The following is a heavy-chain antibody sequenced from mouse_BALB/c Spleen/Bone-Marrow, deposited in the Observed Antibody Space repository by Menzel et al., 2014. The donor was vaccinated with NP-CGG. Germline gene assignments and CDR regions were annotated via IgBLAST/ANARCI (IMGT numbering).Heavy chain of an antibody. CDR3: AKNRGDGYFDY. D-gene: IGHD3-1*01. Sequence: QVQLQQSGPGLVQPSQSLSIPCTVSGFSLTTYGLHWVRQSPGKGLEWLGEIRKNGNTDYNAPFMSRLSITKDNSKSQVFFKMNSRQAGDTAIYYCAKNRGDGYFDYWGQGTTLIVSS. J-gene: IGHJ2*01. CDR1: GFSLTTYG. CDR2: IRKNGNT. V-gene: IGHV2-5*01.